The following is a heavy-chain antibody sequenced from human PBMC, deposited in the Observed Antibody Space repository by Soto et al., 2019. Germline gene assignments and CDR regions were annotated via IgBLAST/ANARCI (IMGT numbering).Heavy chain of an antibody. CDR1: GGSISSSSYY. J-gene: IGHJ1*01. Sequence: QLQLQESGPGLVKPSETLSLTCTVSGGSISSSSYYWGWIRQPPGKGLEWIGSIYYSGSTYYNPSLKSRVTISVDTSKNQFSLKLSSVTAADTAVYYCARHSVLLWFGELVSEYFQHWGQGTLVTVSS. CDR3: ARHSVLLWFGELVSEYFQH. D-gene: IGHD3-10*01. CDR2: IYYSGST. V-gene: IGHV4-39*01.